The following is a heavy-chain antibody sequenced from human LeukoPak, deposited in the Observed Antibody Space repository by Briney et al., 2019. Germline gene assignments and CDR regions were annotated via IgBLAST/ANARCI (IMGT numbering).Heavy chain of an antibody. CDR3: ARLRGDRTASLDY. CDR2: SYYTGKT. CDR1: GDSISGFH. J-gene: IGHJ4*02. D-gene: IGHD4-17*01. V-gene: IGHV4-59*08. Sequence: PSETLSLTCTVSGDSISGFHWSWIRQAPGKGLECIGYSYYTGKTNYNPSLQSLVTISVDTSKNQFSLTLSSVTAADSAVYYCARLRGDRTASLDYWGQGTLVTVSS.